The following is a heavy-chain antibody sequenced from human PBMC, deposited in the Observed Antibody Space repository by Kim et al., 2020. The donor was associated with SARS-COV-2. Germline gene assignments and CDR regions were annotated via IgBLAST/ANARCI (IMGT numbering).Heavy chain of an antibody. V-gene: IGHV3-11*06. J-gene: IGHJ4*02. CDR3: ARGKGDIVVVPAADWGAFDY. D-gene: IGHD2-2*01. Sequence: RFTISRDNAKNSLYLQMNSLRAEDTAVYYCARGKGDIVVVPAADWGAFDYWGQGTLVTVSS.